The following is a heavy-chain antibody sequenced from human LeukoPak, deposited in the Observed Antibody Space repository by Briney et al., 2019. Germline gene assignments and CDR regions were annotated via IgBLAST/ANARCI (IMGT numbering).Heavy chain of an antibody. V-gene: IGHV3-23*01. D-gene: IGHD2-21*02. J-gene: IGHJ4*02. CDR1: GFTFSDYY. CDR2: ISGSGGST. CDR3: AKFELGVTPFFDY. Sequence: HPGGSLRLSCAASGFTFSDYYMSWIRQAPGKGLEWVSAISGSGGSTYYADSVKGRFTISRDNSKNTLYLQMNSLRAEDTAVYYCAKFELGVTPFFDYWGQGTLVTVSS.